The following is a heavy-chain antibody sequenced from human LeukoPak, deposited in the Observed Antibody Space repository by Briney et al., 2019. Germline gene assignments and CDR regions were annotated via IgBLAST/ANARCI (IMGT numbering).Heavy chain of an antibody. CDR1: GYTFTGYY. V-gene: IGHV1-2*02. Sequence: ASVKVSCKASGYTFTGYYMHWVRQAPGRGLEWMGWINPNSGGTNYAQKFQGRVTMTRDTSISTAYMELSRLRSDDTAVYYCARDLYNWNNLDYWGQGTLVTVSS. CDR3: ARDLYNWNNLDY. J-gene: IGHJ4*02. CDR2: INPNSGGT. D-gene: IGHD1/OR15-1a*01.